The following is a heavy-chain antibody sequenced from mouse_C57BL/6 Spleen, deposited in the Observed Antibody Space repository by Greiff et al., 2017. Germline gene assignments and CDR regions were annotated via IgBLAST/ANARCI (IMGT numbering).Heavy chain of an antibody. CDR2: ISYDGSN. CDR3: AREGTTVTDWYFDV. V-gene: IGHV3-6*01. CDR1: GYSITSGYY. D-gene: IGHD1-1*01. J-gene: IGHJ1*03. Sequence: VQLKESGPGLVKPSQSLSLTCSVTGYSITSGYYWNWIRQFPGNKLEWMGYISYDGSNNYNPSLKNRISITRDTSKNQFFLKLNSVTTEDTATYYCAREGTTVTDWYFDVWGTGTTVTVSS.